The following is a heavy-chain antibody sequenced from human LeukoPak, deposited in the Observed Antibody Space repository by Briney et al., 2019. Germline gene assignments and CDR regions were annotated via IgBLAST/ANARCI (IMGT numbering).Heavy chain of an antibody. CDR2: ISSDGTDE. Sequence: GGSLRLSCAASGFTFSRFALYWVRQAPGKGLEWVAVISSDGTDEYYADSVKGRFVISRDNFKNMVYLQMNSLRTEDTTVYYCARDQGFGELGFGYWGQGSLVTVSS. V-gene: IGHV3-30*09. D-gene: IGHD3-10*01. J-gene: IGHJ4*02. CDR3: ARDQGFGELGFGY. CDR1: GFTFSRFA.